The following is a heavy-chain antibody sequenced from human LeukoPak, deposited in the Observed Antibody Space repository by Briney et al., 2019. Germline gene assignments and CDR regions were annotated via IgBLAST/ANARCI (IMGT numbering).Heavy chain of an antibody. CDR1: GFTFSNFG. D-gene: IGHD3-10*01. CDR3: ARDDSATYYNLAY. V-gene: IGHV3-33*01. J-gene: IGHJ4*02. CDR2: IFYDGSRK. Sequence: PGTSLRLSCAASGFTFSNFGFHWVRQAPGKGLEWVAVIFYDGSRKFYADSVKGRFTISRDTSKNTLYLRLKSLRADDTAVYYCARDDSATYYNLAYWGQGTPVTVSS.